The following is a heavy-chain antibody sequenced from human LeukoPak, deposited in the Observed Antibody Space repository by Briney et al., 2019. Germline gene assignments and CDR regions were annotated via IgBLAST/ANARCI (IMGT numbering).Heavy chain of an antibody. CDR3: ARGNSWSRGLGY. CDR1: GGSISSGDYY. V-gene: IGHV4-61*08. D-gene: IGHD6-13*01. CDR2: IYLSGST. J-gene: IGHJ4*02. Sequence: SETLSLTCTVSGGSISSGDYYWSWIRQPPGKGLEWIGYIYLSGSTNYNPSLKSRLTISVDTSRSQFSLNLSSVTAADTAVYYCARGNSWSRGLGYWGQGALVTVSS.